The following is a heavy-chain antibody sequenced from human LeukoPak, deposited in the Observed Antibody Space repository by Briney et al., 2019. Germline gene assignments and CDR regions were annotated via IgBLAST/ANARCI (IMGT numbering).Heavy chain of an antibody. CDR2: IYSGGST. CDR3: ARYQPYKGPSVDAFDI. Sequence: GGSLRLSCAASGFTVSSNYMSWVRQAPGKGLEWVSFIYSGGSTYYADSVKGRFTISRDNSKNTLYLQMNSLRAEDTAVYYCARYQPYKGPSVDAFDIWGQGTMVTLSS. J-gene: IGHJ3*02. CDR1: GFTVSSNY. V-gene: IGHV3-66*01. D-gene: IGHD1-1*01.